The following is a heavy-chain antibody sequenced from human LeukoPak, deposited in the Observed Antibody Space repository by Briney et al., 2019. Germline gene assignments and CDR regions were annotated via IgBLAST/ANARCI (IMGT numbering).Heavy chain of an antibody. CDR1: GYTFTRYD. CDR2: MNPNSGNT. D-gene: IGHD3-10*01. V-gene: IGHV1-8*01. CDR3: ARETPIYYGAPHAFDI. J-gene: IGHJ3*02. Sequence: ASVKVSCKASGYTFTRYDINCVRQATGHGLEWRGWMNPNSGNTGYAQKFQGRVTMTRHTSISTAYMELSSLRSEDTAVYYCARETPIYYGAPHAFDIWGQGTMVTVSS.